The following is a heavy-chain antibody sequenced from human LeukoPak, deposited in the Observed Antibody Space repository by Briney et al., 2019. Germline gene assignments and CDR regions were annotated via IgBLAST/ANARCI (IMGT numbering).Heavy chain of an antibody. CDR1: GGPFSSYA. CDR3: ARDRKPWIQLWTTNWFDP. Sequence: GSSVKVSFKASGGPFSSYAISWVRPAPGQGVEWMGGIIPIFGTANYAQKFQGRVTITADESTSTAYMELSSLRSEDTAVYYCARDRKPWIQLWTTNWFDPWGQGTLVTVSS. V-gene: IGHV1-69*01. CDR2: IIPIFGTA. D-gene: IGHD5-18*01. J-gene: IGHJ5*02.